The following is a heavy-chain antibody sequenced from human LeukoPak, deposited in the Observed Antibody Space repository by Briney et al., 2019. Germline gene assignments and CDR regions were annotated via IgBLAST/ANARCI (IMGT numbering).Heavy chain of an antibody. J-gene: IGHJ4*02. V-gene: IGHV3-53*01. Sequence: QPGGSLRLSCAASGFTVSDNYMTWVRQAPGKGLEWVSVIYSAGSAGSTYYADSVKGRFTISRDNSKNTLYLQMDSLKVDDTAVYYCARRFRGSWYFDYWGQGTLVTVSS. D-gene: IGHD6-13*01. CDR1: GFTVSDNY. CDR3: ARRFRGSWYFDY. CDR2: IYSAGSAGST.